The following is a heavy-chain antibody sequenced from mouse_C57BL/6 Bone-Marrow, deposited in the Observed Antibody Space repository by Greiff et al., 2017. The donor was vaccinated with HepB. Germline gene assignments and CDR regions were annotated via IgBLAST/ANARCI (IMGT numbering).Heavy chain of an antibody. CDR3: TREDYYGSSYYFDY. V-gene: IGHV5-9-1*02. D-gene: IGHD1-1*01. CDR2: ISSGDDYI. CDR1: GFTFSSYA. Sequence: EVQLQQSGEGLVKPGGSLKLSCAASGFTFSSYAMSWVRQTPEKRLEWVAYISSGDDYIYYADTVKGRFTISRDNARNTLYLQMSSLKSEDTAMYYCTREDYYGSSYYFDYWGPGTTLTVSS. J-gene: IGHJ2*01.